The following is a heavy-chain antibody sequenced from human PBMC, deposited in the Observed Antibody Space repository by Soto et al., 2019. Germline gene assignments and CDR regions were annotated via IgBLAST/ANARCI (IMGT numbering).Heavy chain of an antibody. D-gene: IGHD3-10*01. J-gene: IGHJ4*02. V-gene: IGHV3-23*01. Sequence: GGSLRLSCAASGFTFSDHYMSWIRQAPGKGLEWVSAISGSGGSTYYADSVKGRLTISRDNSKNTLYLQMNSLRAEDTAVYYCAKDLHYYGSGSQPAFDYWGQGTLVTVSS. CDR3: AKDLHYYGSGSQPAFDY. CDR1: GFTFSDHY. CDR2: ISGSGGST.